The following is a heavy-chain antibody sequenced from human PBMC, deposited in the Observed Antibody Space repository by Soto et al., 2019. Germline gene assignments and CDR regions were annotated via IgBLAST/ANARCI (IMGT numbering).Heavy chain of an antibody. CDR2: IIPIFGTT. D-gene: IGHD3-22*01. J-gene: IGHJ4*02. CDR1: GGTFRSYG. Sequence: QVQLVQSGAEVKKPGSSVKVSCEASGGTFRSYGITWVRQAPGQGLEWMGGIIPIFGTTNYAQQFQGRVTITADESTNIAYMELSSLRSEDTAVYYCARDYYDSSGYPGYWGQGNLVTVSS. CDR3: ARDYYDSSGYPGY. V-gene: IGHV1-69*01.